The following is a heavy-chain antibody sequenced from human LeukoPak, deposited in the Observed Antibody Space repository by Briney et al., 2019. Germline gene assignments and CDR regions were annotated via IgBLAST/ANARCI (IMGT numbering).Heavy chain of an antibody. Sequence: ASVKVSCKASGYTFTSYDINWVRQAPGQGLEWMGWMNPNSGNTGYAQKFQGRVTITRNTSISTAYMELSSLRSEDTAVYYCARLSLLLPDAFDIWGQGTMVTVSS. CDR3: ARLSLLLPDAFDI. D-gene: IGHD1-26*01. V-gene: IGHV1-8*03. J-gene: IGHJ3*02. CDR2: MNPNSGNT. CDR1: GYTFTSYD.